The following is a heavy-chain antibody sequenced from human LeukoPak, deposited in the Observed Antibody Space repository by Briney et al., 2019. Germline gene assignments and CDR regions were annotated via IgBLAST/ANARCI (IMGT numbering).Heavy chain of an antibody. J-gene: IGHJ4*02. CDR3: ARLNYYGFDY. CDR2: INQDGSEK. Sequence: PWGSLRLSCAASGFTFSSYWMTWVRQAPGKGLEWVANINQDGSEKHYVDSMKGRFTISRDNTQKSLYLQMNSLRAEDTAVYYCARLNYYGFDYWGQGTLVTVSS. CDR1: GFTFSSYW. V-gene: IGHV3-7*03. D-gene: IGHD3-3*01.